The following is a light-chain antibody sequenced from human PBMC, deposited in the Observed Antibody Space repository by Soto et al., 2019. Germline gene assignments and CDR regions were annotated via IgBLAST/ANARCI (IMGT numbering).Light chain of an antibody. CDR2: DVT. Sequence: QSALTQPASVSGSPGQSITISYSGTPSDIGAYNYVSWYQHLPGKAPKVIIYDVTNRPSGVSSRFSGSKSGTTASLTISGLQAEDEANYYCGSYTISSTLMIFGGGTKLTVL. V-gene: IGLV2-14*03. CDR1: PSDIGAYNY. CDR3: GSYTISSTLMI. J-gene: IGLJ2*01.